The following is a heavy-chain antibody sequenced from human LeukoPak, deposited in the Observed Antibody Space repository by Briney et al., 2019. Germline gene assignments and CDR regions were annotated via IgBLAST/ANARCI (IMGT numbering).Heavy chain of an antibody. J-gene: IGHJ4*02. Sequence: GGSLRLSCAASGFTFSNYAMSWVRQAPGKGLEWVSDFCGSGGNSYYADSVKGRFTISRDNFKNTLYLQMNSLRAEDTAVYYCAKNRGSSCYTSVDCWGQGTPVTVSS. CDR3: AKNRGSSCYTSVDC. CDR1: GFTFSNYA. V-gene: IGHV3-23*01. D-gene: IGHD2-15*01. CDR2: FCGSGGNS.